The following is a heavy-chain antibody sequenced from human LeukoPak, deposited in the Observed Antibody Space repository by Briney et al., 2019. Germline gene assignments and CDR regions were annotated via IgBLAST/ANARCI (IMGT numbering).Heavy chain of an antibody. CDR3: AKGGGYEAQYYYYYLDV. CDR1: GFTFSSYG. D-gene: IGHD5-12*01. CDR2: ISYDGIGM. J-gene: IGHJ6*03. V-gene: IGHV3-30*18. Sequence: GGSLRLSCAASGFTFSSYGIQWVRQAPGKGLEWVAVISYDGIGMYYADSVKGRFTVSRDNSKNTAYLQVNSLRVEDTAVYYCAKGGGYEAQYYYYYLDVWGKGTTVTISS.